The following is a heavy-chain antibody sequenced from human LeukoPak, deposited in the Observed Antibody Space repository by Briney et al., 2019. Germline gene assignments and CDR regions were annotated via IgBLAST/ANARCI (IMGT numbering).Heavy chain of an antibody. CDR1: GGTFSSYA. CDR3: ASSHGGWTGDY. Sequence: ASVKVSFKASGGTFSSYAISWVRQAPGQGLEWMGGIIPIFGTANYAQKFQGRVTITADESTSTAYMELSSLRSEDTAVYYCASSHGGWTGDYWGQGTLVTVSS. V-gene: IGHV1-69*13. D-gene: IGHD3/OR15-3a*01. J-gene: IGHJ4*02. CDR2: IIPIFGTA.